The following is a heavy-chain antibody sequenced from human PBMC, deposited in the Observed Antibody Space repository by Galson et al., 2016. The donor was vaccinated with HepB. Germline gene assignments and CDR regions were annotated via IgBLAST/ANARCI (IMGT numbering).Heavy chain of an antibody. D-gene: IGHD2-2*01. J-gene: IGHJ5*02. CDR3: AKGNIVQVPAAPYA. V-gene: IGHV3-23*01. CDR1: GFTFSNYA. Sequence: LRLSCAASGFTFSNYAMSWVRQAPGKGLEWVSSISGSGDTSYDADAVRGRFTISRDNSRNTLSLQMDSLRAEDSAIYYCAKGNIVQVPAAPYAWGQGALVTVSS. CDR2: ISGSGDTS.